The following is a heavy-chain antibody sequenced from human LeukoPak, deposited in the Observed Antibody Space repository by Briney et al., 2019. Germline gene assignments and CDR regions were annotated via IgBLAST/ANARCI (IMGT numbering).Heavy chain of an antibody. Sequence: SETLSLTCTVSGGSIRSYYWSWIRQPPGKGLEWIGYIYYSGSTNYNPSLKSRVSISVDTSKNQFSLKLSSVTAADTAVYYCARDSTGDNWFDPWGQGTLVTVSS. V-gene: IGHV4-59*01. CDR3: ARDSTGDNWFDP. CDR1: GGSIRSYY. J-gene: IGHJ5*02. D-gene: IGHD1-26*01. CDR2: IYYSGST.